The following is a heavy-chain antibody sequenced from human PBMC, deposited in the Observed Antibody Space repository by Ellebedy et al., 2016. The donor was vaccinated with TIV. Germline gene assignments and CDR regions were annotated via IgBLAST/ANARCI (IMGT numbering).Heavy chain of an antibody. CDR2: IIPILGIA. D-gene: IGHD1-26*01. Sequence: SVKVSCXASGGTFSSYAISWVRQAPGQGLEWMGRIIPILGIANYAQKFQGRVTITADKSTSTAYMELSSLRSEDTAVYYCARQLTGIVGAFGYFDLWGRGTLVTVSS. J-gene: IGHJ2*01. CDR1: GGTFSSYA. CDR3: ARQLTGIVGAFGYFDL. V-gene: IGHV1-69*04.